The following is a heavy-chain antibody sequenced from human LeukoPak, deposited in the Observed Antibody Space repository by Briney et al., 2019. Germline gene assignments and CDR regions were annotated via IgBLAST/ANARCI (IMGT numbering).Heavy chain of an antibody. CDR3: ARGKRSANMDV. J-gene: IGHJ6*02. Sequence: PSETLSLTCTVSGGSISSGGYYWSWIRQHPGKGLEWIGHIYYSGSTYYNPSLKSRVTISVDTSKNQFSLKLSSVTAADTAVYYCARGKRSANMDVWGQGTTVTVSS. CDR1: GGSISSGGYY. CDR2: IYYSGST. V-gene: IGHV4-31*03.